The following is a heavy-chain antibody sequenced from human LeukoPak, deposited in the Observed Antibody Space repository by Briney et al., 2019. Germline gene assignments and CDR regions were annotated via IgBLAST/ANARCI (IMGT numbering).Heavy chain of an antibody. J-gene: IGHJ4*02. CDR2: LKQDGSQK. CDR1: GFDFSSCW. D-gene: IGHD3-16*02. V-gene: IGHV3-7*01. CDR3: ASGLRFGGVIAGIDY. Sequence: GGSLRLSCVASGFDFSSCWMSWVRQAPGEGLEWVANLKQDGSQKTYLDSVKGRFTISRDNAKNSLYLQLNSLRAEDTAVYYCASGLRFGGVIAGIDYWGQGTLVTVSS.